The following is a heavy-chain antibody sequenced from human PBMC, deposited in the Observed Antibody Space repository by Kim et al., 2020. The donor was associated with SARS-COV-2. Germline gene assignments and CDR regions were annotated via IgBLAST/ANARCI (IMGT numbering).Heavy chain of an antibody. CDR2: IYYSGST. V-gene: IGHV4-31*03. D-gene: IGHD3-3*01. CDR3: ARVACITIFGVVNSAFDI. J-gene: IGHJ3*02. Sequence: SETLSLTCTVSGGSISSGGYYWSWIRQHPGKGLEWIGYIYYSGSTYYNPSLKSRVTISVDTSKNQFSLKLSSVTAADTAVYYCARVACITIFGVVNSAFDIWGQGTMVTVSS. CDR1: GGSISSGGYY.